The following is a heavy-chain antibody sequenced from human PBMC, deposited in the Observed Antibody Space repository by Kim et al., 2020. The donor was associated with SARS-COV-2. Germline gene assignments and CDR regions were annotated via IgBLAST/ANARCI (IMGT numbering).Heavy chain of an antibody. CDR3: ARDLVEAAGTRSDAFDI. D-gene: IGHD6-13*01. Sequence: SETLSLTCTVSGGSISNGGYYWSWIRQHPGMGLEWIGYIYYSGSTYYNPSLKSRVTISVDTSKNQFSLKLSSVTAADTAVYYCARDLVEAAGTRSDAFDIWGQGTMVTVSS. CDR2: IYYSGST. V-gene: IGHV4-31*03. CDR1: GGSISNGGYY. J-gene: IGHJ3*02.